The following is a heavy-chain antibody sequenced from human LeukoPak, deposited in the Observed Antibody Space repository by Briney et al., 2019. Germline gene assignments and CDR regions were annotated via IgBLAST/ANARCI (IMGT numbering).Heavy chain of an antibody. D-gene: IGHD6-13*01. V-gene: IGHV3-53*01. CDR2: IYSGGST. J-gene: IGHJ4*02. CDR1: GFTVSSNY. Sequence: AGGSLRLSCAASGFTVSSNYMSWVRQAPGKGLEWVSVIYSGGSTYYADSVKGRFTISRDNSKNTLYLQMNSLRAEDTAVYYCARAPYSSSWAFDYWGQGTLVTVSS. CDR3: ARAPYSSSWAFDY.